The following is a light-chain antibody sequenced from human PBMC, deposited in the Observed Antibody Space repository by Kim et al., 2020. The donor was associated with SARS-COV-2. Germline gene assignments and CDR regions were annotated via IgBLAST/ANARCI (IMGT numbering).Light chain of an antibody. Sequence: QPVLTQPPSASGTPGQRVTISCSGSSSNIGSNTVNWYQQPPGTAPKLLIYSNNQRPSGVPDRFSGSKSGTSASLAISGLQSEDEADYYCAAWDDSLNGWVFGGGTQLTVL. J-gene: IGLJ2*01. CDR2: SNN. CDR3: AAWDDSLNGWV. V-gene: IGLV1-44*01. CDR1: SSNIGSNT.